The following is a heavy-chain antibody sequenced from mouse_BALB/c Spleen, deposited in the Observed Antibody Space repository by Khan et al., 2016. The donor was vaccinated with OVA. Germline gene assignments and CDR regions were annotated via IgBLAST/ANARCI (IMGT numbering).Heavy chain of an antibody. V-gene: IGHV1-7*01. CDR2: INPTSGYT. Sequence: QVQLQQSGAELAKPGASVKMSCKASGYTFTSYWMHWIKQRPGQGLEWIGYINPTSGYTDYNQKFKDKATLTADKSSSTAYMQLNSLTSDDSAVYYCARDRIDYWGQGTPLTVSS. CDR1: GYTFTSYW. CDR3: ARDRIDY. J-gene: IGHJ2*01.